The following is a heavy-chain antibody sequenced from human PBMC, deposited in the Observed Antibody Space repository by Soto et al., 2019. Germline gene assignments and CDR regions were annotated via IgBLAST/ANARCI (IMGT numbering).Heavy chain of an antibody. CDR2: FDPEDGET. D-gene: IGHD3-3*01. CDR3: ATGLRFLEWLLNY. J-gene: IGHJ4*02. Sequence: GASVKVSCKVSGYTLTELSMHWVRQAPGKGPEWMGGFDPEDGETIYAQKFQGRVTMTEDTSTDTAYMELSSLRSEDTAVYYCATGLRFLEWLLNYWGQGTLVTVSS. CDR1: GYTLTELS. V-gene: IGHV1-24*01.